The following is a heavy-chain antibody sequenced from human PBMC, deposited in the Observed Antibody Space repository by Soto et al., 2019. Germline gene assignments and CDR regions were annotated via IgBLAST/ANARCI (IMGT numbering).Heavy chain of an antibody. CDR2: IIPIFGTA. CDR1: GGTFSSYA. D-gene: IGHD5-12*01. J-gene: IGHJ6*01. Sequence: QVQLVQSGAEVKKPGSSVKVSCKASGGTFSSYAISWVRQAPGQVLEWMGGIIPIFGTANYAQKFQGRVTITADESTSTADMELSSLRSEDTAVYYCASSVAKYYYYGMDVWGQGTTVTVSS. CDR3: ASSVAKYYYYGMDV. V-gene: IGHV1-69*12.